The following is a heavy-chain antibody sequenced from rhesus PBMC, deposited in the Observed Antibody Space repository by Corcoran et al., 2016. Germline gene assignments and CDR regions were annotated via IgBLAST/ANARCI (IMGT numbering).Heavy chain of an antibody. Sequence: QVQLQESGPGVVKPSETLSLTCAVSGGSISDSYRWSWIRQPPGQGLEWIGYIYGSSTSTNYNPALKSRVTISKDTSKNHFSMKLSSVTSADTAVYYCAGTGVINTDFDYWGQGVLCTVSS. J-gene: IGHJ4*01. CDR1: GGSISDSYR. CDR3: AGTGVINTDFDY. D-gene: IGHD3-34*01. CDR2: IYGSSTST. V-gene: IGHV4S10*01.